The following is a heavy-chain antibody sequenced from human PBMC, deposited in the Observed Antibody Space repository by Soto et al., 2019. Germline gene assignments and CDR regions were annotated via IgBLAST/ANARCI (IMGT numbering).Heavy chain of an antibody. CDR2: ISWNSGSI. CDR1: GFTFDDYA. V-gene: IGHV3-9*01. CDR3: AKDIGAGITGTRGFDY. D-gene: IGHD1-7*01. J-gene: IGHJ4*02. Sequence: EVQLVESGGGLVQPGRSLRLSCAASGFTFDDYAMHWVRQAPGKGLEWVSGISWNSGSIGYADSVKGRFTISRDNAKNFLYLQMNSLRAEDTALYYCAKDIGAGITGTRGFDYWGQGTLVTVSS.